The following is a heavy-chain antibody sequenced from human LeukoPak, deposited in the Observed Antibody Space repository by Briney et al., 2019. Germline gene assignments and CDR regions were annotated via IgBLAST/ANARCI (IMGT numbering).Heavy chain of an antibody. J-gene: IGHJ4*02. Sequence: GGSLRLSCVASGFTLSGYSMNWVRQAPGKGLEWVSYITSSGSARYYADSVKGRFTISRDNAKNSLHLQMNSLRDEDTAVYYCARAYSGYVLFDYWGQGTLVTVSS. CDR3: ARAYSGYVLFDY. D-gene: IGHD5-12*01. CDR2: ITSSGSAR. CDR1: GFTLSGYS. V-gene: IGHV3-48*02.